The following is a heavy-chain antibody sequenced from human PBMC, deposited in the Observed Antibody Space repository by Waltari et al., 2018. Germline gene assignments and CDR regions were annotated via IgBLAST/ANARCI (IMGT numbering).Heavy chain of an antibody. CDR1: RGSPSNINL. V-gene: IGHV4-4*02. CDR3: ATSSFVAVLDS. J-gene: IGHJ4*02. Sequence: QVQLQESGPRLVKPSGTLSLTCGVSRGSPSNINLWNWIRQAPGEGLEWLGEIDRTGSSNYNPSLKSRLTMSVDRSNSQVSMKLKSVTAADTAVYFCATSSFVAVLDSWGRGTLVTVSS. D-gene: IGHD6-19*01. CDR2: IDRTGSS.